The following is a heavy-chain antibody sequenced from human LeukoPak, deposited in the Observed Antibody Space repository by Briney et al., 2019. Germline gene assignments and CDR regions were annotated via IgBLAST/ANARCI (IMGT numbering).Heavy chain of an antibody. CDR2: MSSYNCNT. V-gene: IGHV1-18*01. D-gene: IGHD2-15*01. Sequence: ASVKVSRKASGYTFTSYGIGWVRQAPAQGREWMGWMSSYNCNTNYEQKLQGRVTMTTDTSTSTAYMELRRLRSDDTAVYYCARDPGYIVVGGAARWLDSWGQGTLVTVSS. CDR3: ARDPGYIVVGGAARWLDS. J-gene: IGHJ5*01. CDR1: GYTFTSYG.